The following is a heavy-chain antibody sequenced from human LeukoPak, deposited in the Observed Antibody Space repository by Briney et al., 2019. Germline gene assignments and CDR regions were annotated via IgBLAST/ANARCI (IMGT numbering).Heavy chain of an antibody. D-gene: IGHD6-19*01. Sequence: GESLKISCKGSGYTFTTYWIGWVRQMPGKGLEWMGIIYPGDSDTRYSPSFQGQVTISADKSISTAYLQWSSLKASDIAMYYCARHRTIGWLDDAIDIWGQGTMVTVSS. CDR2: IYPGDSDT. CDR1: GYTFTTYW. J-gene: IGHJ3*02. V-gene: IGHV5-51*01. CDR3: ARHRTIGWLDDAIDI.